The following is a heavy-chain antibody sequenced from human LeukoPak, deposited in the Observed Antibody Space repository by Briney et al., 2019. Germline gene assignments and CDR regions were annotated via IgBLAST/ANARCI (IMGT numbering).Heavy chain of an antibody. CDR2: MNPNSGNT. Sequence: GASVKVSCKTSGYTFTSYDINWVRQATGQGLEWMGWMNPNSGNTGYAQKFQGRVTITRNTSISTAYTELSSLRSEDTAVYYCARRFWELLSHAFDIWGQGTMVTVSS. V-gene: IGHV1-8*03. D-gene: IGHD3-10*01. CDR1: GYTFTSYD. J-gene: IGHJ3*02. CDR3: ARRFWELLSHAFDI.